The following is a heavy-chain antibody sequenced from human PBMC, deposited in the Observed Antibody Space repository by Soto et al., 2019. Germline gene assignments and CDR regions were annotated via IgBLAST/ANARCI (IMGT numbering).Heavy chain of an antibody. CDR3: ARDVLGGDYYYGMDV. D-gene: IGHD1-26*01. V-gene: IGHV4-30-4*01. CDR2: IHYTGST. CDR1: GGSIRSGDYY. J-gene: IGHJ6*02. Sequence: QVQLQESGPGLVKPSQTLSLTCSVSGGSIRSGDYYWSWIRQPPGRGLEWIGYIHYTGSTYYSQSLKSRVLMSVDLSKKQFSLKVNSVSAASTAVYYCARDVLGGDYYYGMDVWGQGTTVTVSS.